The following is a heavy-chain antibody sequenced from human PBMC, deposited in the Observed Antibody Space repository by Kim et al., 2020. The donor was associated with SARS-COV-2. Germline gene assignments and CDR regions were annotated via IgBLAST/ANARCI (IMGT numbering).Heavy chain of an antibody. V-gene: IGHV4-59*08. CDR2: IFHTGST. Sequence: SETLSLTGTVSGASISSHYWTWIRQPPGKGLEWIGYIFHTGSTNYNPSLKSRITMSVDTSKNQFSLKLTSVIAADTAVYYCARHVSSYWYFDLWGRGTL. D-gene: IGHD2-8*01. J-gene: IGHJ2*01. CDR3: ARHVSSYWYFDL. CDR1: GASISSHY.